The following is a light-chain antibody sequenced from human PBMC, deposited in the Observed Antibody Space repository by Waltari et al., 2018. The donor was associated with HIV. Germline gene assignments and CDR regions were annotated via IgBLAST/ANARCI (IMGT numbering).Light chain of an antibody. CDR2: GAS. V-gene: IGKV1-17*01. Sequence: DIQMTQSPSSLSASVGDRVTITCRTSQGIRTDLGWYQQKPGKAPKRLIHGASTLQSGVPSRFGGSGLGTELTLTISSLQPEDSATYYGLRHNIYPWRFGQGTKVEIK. CDR3: LRHNIYPWR. J-gene: IGKJ1*01. CDR1: QGIRTD.